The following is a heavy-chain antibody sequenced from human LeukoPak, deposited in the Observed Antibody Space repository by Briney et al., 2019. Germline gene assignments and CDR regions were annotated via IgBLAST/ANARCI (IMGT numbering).Heavy chain of an antibody. D-gene: IGHD2-2*01. J-gene: IGHJ4*02. CDR3: AKVLPDIVVVPMLDY. Sequence: GGSLRLSCAASGFIFTNYAMSWVRQAPGKGLEWVSAISISGSNTYYADSVKGRFTISRDNSKNTLYLQMNSLRAEDTAVYYCAKVLPDIVVVPMLDYWGQGTLVTVSS. V-gene: IGHV3-23*01. CDR2: ISISGSNT. CDR1: GFIFTNYA.